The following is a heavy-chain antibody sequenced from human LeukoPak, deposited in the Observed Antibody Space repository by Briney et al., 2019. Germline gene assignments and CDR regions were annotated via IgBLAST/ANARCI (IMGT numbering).Heavy chain of an antibody. Sequence: ASVKVSCKASGGTFSSYAISWVRQAPGQGLEWMGRIIPILGIANYAQKFQGRVTITADKSTSTAYMELSRLRSDDTAVYYCARDTLDSSSRGGNYWGQGTLVTVSS. CDR1: GGTFSSYA. CDR2: IIPILGIA. V-gene: IGHV1-69*04. J-gene: IGHJ4*02. D-gene: IGHD6-6*01. CDR3: ARDTLDSSSRGGNY.